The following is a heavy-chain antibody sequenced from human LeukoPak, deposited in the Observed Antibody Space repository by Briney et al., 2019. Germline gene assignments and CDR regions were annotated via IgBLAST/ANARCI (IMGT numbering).Heavy chain of an antibody. CDR1: GYTFTSYY. V-gene: IGHV1-46*01. D-gene: IGHD4-17*01. CDR2: INPSGGST. Sequence: ASVNVSCKASGYTFTSYYMHWVRQAPGQGVEGMGIINPSGGSTSYAQKFQGRVTMTRDTSTSTVYMELSSLRSEDTAVYYCARDLGFHYGSDYWGQGTLVTVSS. J-gene: IGHJ4*02. CDR3: ARDLGFHYGSDY.